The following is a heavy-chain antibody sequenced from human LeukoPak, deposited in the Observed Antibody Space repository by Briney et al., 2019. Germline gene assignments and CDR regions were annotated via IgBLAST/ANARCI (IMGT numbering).Heavy chain of an antibody. CDR1: GGSISSYY. Sequence: SETLSLTCTVSGGSISSYYWGWIRQPPGKGLEWIGSIYYSGSTYYNPSLESRVTISVDTSKNQFSLKLSSVTAADTAVYYCARGGYYDSSGQEYFQHWGQGTLVTVSS. V-gene: IGHV4-39*07. D-gene: IGHD3-22*01. CDR2: IYYSGST. J-gene: IGHJ1*01. CDR3: ARGGYYDSSGQEYFQH.